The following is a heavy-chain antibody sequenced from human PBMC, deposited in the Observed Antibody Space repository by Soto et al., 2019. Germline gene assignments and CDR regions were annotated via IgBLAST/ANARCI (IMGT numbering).Heavy chain of an antibody. CDR3: ARDRCSGASCYGPFDY. D-gene: IGHD2-15*01. Sequence: PGGSLRLSCAASGFTFSSYGMHWVRQAPGKGLEWVAVIWYDGSNKYYADSVKGRFTISRDNSKNTLYLQMNSLRAEDTAVYYCARDRCSGASCYGPFDYWGQGTLVSVSS. CDR1: GFTFSSYG. V-gene: IGHV3-33*01. J-gene: IGHJ4*02. CDR2: IWYDGSNK.